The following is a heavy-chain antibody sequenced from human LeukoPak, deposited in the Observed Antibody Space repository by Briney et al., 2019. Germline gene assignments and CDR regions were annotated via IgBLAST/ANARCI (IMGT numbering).Heavy chain of an antibody. V-gene: IGHV5-51*01. Sequence: GESLKISCQGSGYSFTSYWIGWVRQMPGKGLEWMGIIYPGDSDTRYSPSFQGQVTISADKSISTAYLQWSSLKASDTAMYYCARQRIAADGYYYGMDVWGKGTTVTVSS. CDR3: ARQRIAADGYYYGMDV. CDR1: GYSFTSYW. J-gene: IGHJ6*04. CDR2: IYPGDSDT. D-gene: IGHD6-6*01.